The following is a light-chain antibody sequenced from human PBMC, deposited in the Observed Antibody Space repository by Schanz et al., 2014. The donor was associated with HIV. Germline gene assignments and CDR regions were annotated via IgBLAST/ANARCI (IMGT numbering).Light chain of an antibody. CDR2: NSY. CDR3: NSYTRTSTPV. Sequence: QSVLTQPPSASGTPGQRVTISCSGSSSNFRSNAVNWYHPLPGTAPKLLIYNSYHRPSGVPDRFSGSKSGNTASLTVSGLQAEDEADYYCNSYTRTSTPVFGGGTKLTVL. CDR1: SSNFRSNA. V-gene: IGLV1-44*01. J-gene: IGLJ2*01.